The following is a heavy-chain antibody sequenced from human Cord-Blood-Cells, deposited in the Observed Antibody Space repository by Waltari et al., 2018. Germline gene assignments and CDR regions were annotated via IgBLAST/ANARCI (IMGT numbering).Heavy chain of an antibody. D-gene: IGHD5-12*01. CDR2: INPNSGGT. V-gene: IGHV1-2*06. CDR1: GYTFTGYY. Sequence: QVQLVQSGAEVKKPGASVKVSCKASGYTFTGYYMHWVRQAPGQGLEWMGRINPNSGGTNYAQKFQGRVTMTRDTSISTAYMELSRLRSDDTAMYYCYVDIVAPRGYYYGMDVWGQGTTVTVSS. J-gene: IGHJ6*02. CDR3: YVDIVAPRGYYYGMDV.